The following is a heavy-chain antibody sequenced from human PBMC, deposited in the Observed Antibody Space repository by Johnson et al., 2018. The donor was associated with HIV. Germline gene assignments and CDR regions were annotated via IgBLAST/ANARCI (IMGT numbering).Heavy chain of an antibody. CDR2: ISYDGSNK. J-gene: IGHJ3*02. D-gene: IGHD5-18*01. CDR1: GFTFNDYA. Sequence: QVQLVESGGGVVRPGGSLRLSCATSGFTFNDYAMHWVRQAPGKGLEWVAVISYDGSNKYYADSVKGRFTISRDNSKNTLFLQMNSLRPEDTAVYYCARVSLAYSYGYDAFDIWGQGTRVTVSS. V-gene: IGHV3-30*14. CDR3: ARVSLAYSYGYDAFDI.